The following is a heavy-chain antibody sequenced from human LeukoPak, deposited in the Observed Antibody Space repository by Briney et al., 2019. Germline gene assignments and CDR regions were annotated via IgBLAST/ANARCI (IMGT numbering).Heavy chain of an antibody. CDR2: IYPGDSDT. D-gene: IGHD3-22*01. Sequence: GKSLKISCKGSGYSFTSYWIGWVRQLPGKGLEWMGIIYPGDSDTRYSPSFQGQVTISADKSISTAYLQWSSLKASDTAMYYCARQGGSYYDSSGYYYFDYWGQGTLVTVSS. CDR1: GYSFTSYW. CDR3: ARQGGSYYDSSGYYYFDY. V-gene: IGHV5-51*01. J-gene: IGHJ4*02.